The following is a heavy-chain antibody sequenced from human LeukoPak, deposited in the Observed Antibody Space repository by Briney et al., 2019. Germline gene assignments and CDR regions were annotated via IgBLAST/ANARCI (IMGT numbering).Heavy chain of an antibody. Sequence: GGSLRLSCAASGFTFSSYEMNWVRQAPGKGLEWVANIKQDGSEKYYVDSVKGRFTISRDNAKNSLYLQMNSLRAEDTAVYYCAKATTEQWLVLDYWGQGTLVTVSS. CDR2: IKQDGSEK. V-gene: IGHV3-7*01. CDR3: AKATTEQWLVLDY. J-gene: IGHJ4*02. D-gene: IGHD6-19*01. CDR1: GFTFSSYE.